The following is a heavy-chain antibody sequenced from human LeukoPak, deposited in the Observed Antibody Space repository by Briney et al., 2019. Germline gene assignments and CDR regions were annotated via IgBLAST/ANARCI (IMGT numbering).Heavy chain of an antibody. D-gene: IGHD2-2*01. CDR2: IYYSGST. V-gene: IGHV4-30-4*08. CDR1: SGSISSGDYY. J-gene: IGHJ2*01. Sequence: EASETLSLTCTVSSGSISSGDYYWSWIRQPPGKGLEWIGYIYYSGSTYYNPSLKSRVTISVDTSKNQFSLKLSSVTAADTAVYYCARDRDCSSTSCYPGSNWYFDLWGRGTLVTVSS. CDR3: ARDRDCSSTSCYPGSNWYFDL.